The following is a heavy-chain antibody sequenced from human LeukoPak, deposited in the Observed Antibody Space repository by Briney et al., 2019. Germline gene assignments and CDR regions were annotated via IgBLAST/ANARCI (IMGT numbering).Heavy chain of an antibody. J-gene: IGHJ5*02. CDR2: IRYDGSNK. CDR3: AKVGGIAAAGFS. CDR1: GFTFSSYG. D-gene: IGHD6-13*01. Sequence: GGSLRLSCAAFGFTFSSYGIHWVRQAPGKGLEWLAFIRYDGSNKYYADSVKGRFTISRDNSKNTLYLQMNRLRAEDTAVYYCAKVGGIAAAGFSWGQGTLVTVSS. V-gene: IGHV3-30*02.